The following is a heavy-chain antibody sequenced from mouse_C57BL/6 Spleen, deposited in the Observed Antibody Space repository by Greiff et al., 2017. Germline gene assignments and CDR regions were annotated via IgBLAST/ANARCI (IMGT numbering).Heavy chain of an antibody. D-gene: IGHD2-3*01. CDR1: GFSLTSYA. Sequence: QVQLQQSGPGLVAPSQSLSITCTVSGFSLTSYAISWVRQPPGKGLEWLGVIWTGGGTNYNSALNSRMSIRKDNSKSQVFLKMNSLQTDDTARYYCARTFDGYYVDYWGQGTTLTVSS. CDR2: IWTGGGT. V-gene: IGHV2-9-1*01. CDR3: ARTFDGYYVDY. J-gene: IGHJ2*01.